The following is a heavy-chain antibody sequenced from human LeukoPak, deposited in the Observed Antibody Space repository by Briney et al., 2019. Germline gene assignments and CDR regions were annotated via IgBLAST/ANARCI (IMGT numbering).Heavy chain of an antibody. CDR3: AKDPSNDYLWGSDRIDAFDV. V-gene: IGHV3-53*01. D-gene: IGHD3-16*02. CDR1: GFTVSSNY. Sequence: GGSLRLSCAASGFTVSSNYMGWVRQAPGKGLEWVSVIYSGGDTYYADSVKGRFTISRDSSNNMVYLQMSSLRAEDTAVYYCAKDPSNDYLWGSDRIDAFDVWGQGTMVTVAS. CDR2: IYSGGDT. J-gene: IGHJ3*01.